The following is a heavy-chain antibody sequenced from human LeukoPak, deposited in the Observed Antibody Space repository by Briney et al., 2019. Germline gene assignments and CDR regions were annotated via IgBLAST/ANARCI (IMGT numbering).Heavy chain of an antibody. V-gene: IGHV4-34*01. CDR1: GGSFSGYY. CDR3: ARDLGYYDSSGYYSN. J-gene: IGHJ4*02. CDR2: INHSGST. Sequence: PSETLSLTCAVYGGSFSGYYWSWIRQPPGKGLEWIGEINHSGSTNYNPSLKSRVTISVDTSKNQFSLKLSSVTAADTAVYYCARDLGYYDSSGYYSNWGQGTLVTVSS. D-gene: IGHD3-22*01.